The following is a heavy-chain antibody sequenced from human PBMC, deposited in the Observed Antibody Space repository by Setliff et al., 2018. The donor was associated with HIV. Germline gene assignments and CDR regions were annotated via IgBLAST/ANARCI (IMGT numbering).Heavy chain of an antibody. Sequence: SETLSLTCTVSGGSISTSRHYWGWIRQPPGKGLEWIGEINHSGSTNYNPSLKSRVSISVDTSKKQFSLKLSSVSAADTAVYYCARAADYHDSSGYWAPPRYFDYWGQGTLVTVSS. CDR2: INHSGST. CDR1: GGSISTSRHY. D-gene: IGHD3-22*01. J-gene: IGHJ4*02. CDR3: ARAADYHDSSGYWAPPRYFDY. V-gene: IGHV4-39*07.